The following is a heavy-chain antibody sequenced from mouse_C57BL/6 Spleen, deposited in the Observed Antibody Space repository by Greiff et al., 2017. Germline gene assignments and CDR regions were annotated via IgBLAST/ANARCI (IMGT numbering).Heavy chain of an antibody. CDR3: ARFSPWYFDV. CDR2: IDPSDSYT. Sequence: VKLQQPGAELVMPGASVKLSCKASGYTFTSYWMHWVKQRPGQGLEWIGEIDPSDSYTNYNQKFKGKSTLTVDKSSSTAYMQLSSLTSEDSAVYYCARFSPWYFDVWGTGTTVTVSS. CDR1: GYTFTSYW. V-gene: IGHV1-69*01. J-gene: IGHJ1*03.